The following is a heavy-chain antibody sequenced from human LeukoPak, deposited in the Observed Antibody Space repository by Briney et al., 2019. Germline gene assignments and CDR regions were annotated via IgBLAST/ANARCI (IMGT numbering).Heavy chain of an antibody. CDR2: INWNGGST. J-gene: IGHJ4*02. CDR1: GFTFDDYA. Sequence: GGSLRLSCAASGFTFDDYAMHWVRQAPGKGLEWVSGINWNGGSTYYRDSVKGRFTISTDNAKNSLNLQMNSLRAEDTALYCCARVKGSGYRNSIDYWGQGTLVTVSS. CDR3: ARVKGSGYRNSIDY. D-gene: IGHD3-3*01. V-gene: IGHV3-20*04.